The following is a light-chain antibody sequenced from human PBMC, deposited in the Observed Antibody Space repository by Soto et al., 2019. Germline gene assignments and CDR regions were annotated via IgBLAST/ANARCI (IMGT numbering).Light chain of an antibody. CDR1: SSGVGSYNL. V-gene: IGLV2-23*02. CDR2: ELS. CDR3: CSDVGSSTLGV. J-gene: IGLJ1*01. Sequence: QSALTQPASVSGSPGQSITISCTGTSSGVGSYNLVSWYQQHPGKAPKLMIYELSKRPSGVSNRFSGPKSGNTASLTISGLQAEDYSNYYSCSDVGSSTLGVVGTGTKVTVL.